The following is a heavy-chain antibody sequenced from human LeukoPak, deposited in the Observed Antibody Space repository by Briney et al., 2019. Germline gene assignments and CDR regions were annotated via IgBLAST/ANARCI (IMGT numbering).Heavy chain of an antibody. CDR3: AKGYYDYVWGSYYFGY. Sequence: GGSLRLSCAASGFSLSSYGMHWVRQAPGKGLEWVSAISGSGGSTYYAGSVKGRFTISRDNSRDTLYLQMNSLRAEDTAVYYCAKGYYDYVWGSYYFGYWGQGTLVTVSS. J-gene: IGHJ4*02. D-gene: IGHD3-16*01. CDR2: ISGSGGST. CDR1: GFSLSSYG. V-gene: IGHV3-23*01.